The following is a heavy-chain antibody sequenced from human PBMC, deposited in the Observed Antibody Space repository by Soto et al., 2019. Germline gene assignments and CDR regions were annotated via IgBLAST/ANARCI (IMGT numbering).Heavy chain of an antibody. Sequence: RGEALKISCKGSGYSFSSYWLAWVRQMPGKGLEWMGIIYPDDSDTKYSPSFQGQVTISADKSISTAYLQWSSLKASDTAMFYCARRNGNFDYWGQGTLVNVSS. D-gene: IGHD4-4*01. CDR2: IYPDDSDT. V-gene: IGHV5-51*01. J-gene: IGHJ4*02. CDR3: ARRNGNFDY. CDR1: GYSFSSYW.